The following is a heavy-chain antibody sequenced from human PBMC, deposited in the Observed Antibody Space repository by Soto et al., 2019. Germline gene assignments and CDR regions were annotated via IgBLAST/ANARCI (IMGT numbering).Heavy chain of an antibody. J-gene: IGHJ4*02. CDR1: GFTFSSYW. Sequence: EVQLVESGGGLVQPGGSLRLSCAASGFTFSSYWMHWVRQAPGKGLVWVSRTNEDGSTINYADSVKGRFTISRDNAKNTLNRKMNSRGAEDTVVYYCKRDRGGGGGYWGQGTLVTVSS. CDR3: KRDRGGGGGY. D-gene: IGHD3-16*01. CDR2: TNEDGSTI. V-gene: IGHV3-74*01.